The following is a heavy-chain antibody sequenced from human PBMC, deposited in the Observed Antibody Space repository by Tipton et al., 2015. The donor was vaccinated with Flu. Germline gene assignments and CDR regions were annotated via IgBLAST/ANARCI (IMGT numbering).Heavy chain of an antibody. CDR3: ARRDYYNYVSDPNDWFDP. J-gene: IGHJ5*02. CDR1: GGSISSRNDY. CDR2: IFYSGSN. Sequence: TLSLTCTVSGGSISSRNDYWGWIRQPPGKGLEWIGSIFYSGSNYYNPSLKSRVTISINTSKNQFSLKVFYVTAADTDVYYCARRDYYNYVSDPNDWFDPWGESILVTVSS. V-gene: IGHV4-39*07. D-gene: IGHD5-24*01.